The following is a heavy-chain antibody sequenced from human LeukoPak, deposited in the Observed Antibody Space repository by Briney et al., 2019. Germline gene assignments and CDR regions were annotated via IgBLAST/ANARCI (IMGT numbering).Heavy chain of an antibody. Sequence: QPGGSLRLSCATSGFTFSGADMHWVRQVSGKGLEWVGRIRSKGNKYATEYAASVKGRFTISRDDSKNTAYLQMNSLKTEDTAVYYRIHYGSGSYSTDYWGQGTQVTVSS. V-gene: IGHV3-73*01. D-gene: IGHD3-10*01. J-gene: IGHJ4*02. CDR1: GFTFSGAD. CDR3: IHYGSGSYSTDY. CDR2: IRSKGNKYAT.